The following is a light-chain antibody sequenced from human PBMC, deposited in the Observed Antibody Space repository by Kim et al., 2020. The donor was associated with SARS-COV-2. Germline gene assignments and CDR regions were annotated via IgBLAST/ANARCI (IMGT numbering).Light chain of an antibody. V-gene: IGKV1-39*01. CDR2: AAS. J-gene: IGKJ2*01. CDR3: QQSYSTPYT. Sequence: SSSGGDKVTVTCRASQSISIYLNWYQQKPGKAPQLLIYAASSLQSGVPSRFSGSGSGTYFTLTISSLQPEDFATYYCQQSYSTPYTFGQGTKLEI. CDR1: QSISIY.